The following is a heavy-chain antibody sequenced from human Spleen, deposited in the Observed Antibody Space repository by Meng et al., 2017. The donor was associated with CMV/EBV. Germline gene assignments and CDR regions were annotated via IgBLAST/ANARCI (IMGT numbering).Heavy chain of an antibody. V-gene: IGHV5-51*01. CDR2: IYPSDSET. Sequence: GESLKISCKGSGYIFTNYWIGWVRHMPGKGLEWMVIIYPSDSETKYSPSFQGQVTISADKSITTAYLQWSGLTASDTAMYYCARCLTNGYYYHFNYWGQGTLVTVSS. D-gene: IGHD3-22*01. CDR3: ARCLTNGYYYHFNY. J-gene: IGHJ4*02. CDR1: GYIFTNYW.